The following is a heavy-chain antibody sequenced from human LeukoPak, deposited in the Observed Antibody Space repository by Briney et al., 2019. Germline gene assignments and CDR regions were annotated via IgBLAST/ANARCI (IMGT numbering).Heavy chain of an antibody. CDR2: IIPIFGTA. J-gene: IGHJ4*02. V-gene: IGHV1-69*13. D-gene: IGHD6-19*01. Sequence: ASVKVSCKASGGTFSSYAISWVRQAPGQGLEWMGGIIPIFGTANYAQKFQGRVTITADESTSTAYMELSSLRSEDTAVYCCARDRSAGSGWSNLDYWGQGTLVTVSS. CDR1: GGTFSSYA. CDR3: ARDRSAGSGWSNLDY.